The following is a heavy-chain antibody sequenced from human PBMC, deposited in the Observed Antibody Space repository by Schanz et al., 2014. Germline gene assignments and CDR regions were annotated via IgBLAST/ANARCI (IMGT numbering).Heavy chain of an antibody. Sequence: QVQLVESGGGLVKPGGSLRLSCAASGFTFSNHALSWVRQAPGKGLEWVAVIRYDGRNKNFVESVKGRFTISRDNSKNALYLQMDSLRAEDTAVYYCARGIITMVRGGDVGAFDIWGQGTMVTVSS. V-gene: IGHV3-33*08. CDR1: GFTFSNHA. J-gene: IGHJ3*02. CDR3: ARGIITMVRGGDVGAFDI. CDR2: IRYDGRNK. D-gene: IGHD3-10*01.